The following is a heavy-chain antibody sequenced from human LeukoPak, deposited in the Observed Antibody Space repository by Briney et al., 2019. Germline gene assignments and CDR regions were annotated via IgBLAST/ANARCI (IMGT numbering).Heavy chain of an antibody. CDR1: GYTFTSYD. CDR3: ARVLVMGYCSSTSCPVGY. V-gene: IGHV1-8*01. J-gene: IGHJ4*02. D-gene: IGHD2-2*01. Sequence: ASVKVSCKASGYTFTSYDINWVRQATGQGLEWMGWMNPNSGNTGYAQKFQGRVTMTRNTSISTAYLELSSLRSEDTAVYYCARVLVMGYCSSTSCPVGYWGQGTLVTVSS. CDR2: MNPNSGNT.